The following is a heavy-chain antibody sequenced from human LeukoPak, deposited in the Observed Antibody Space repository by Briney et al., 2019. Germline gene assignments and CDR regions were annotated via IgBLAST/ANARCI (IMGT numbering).Heavy chain of an antibody. Sequence: SETLSLTCAVYGGSFSGYYWSWIRQPPGKGLEWIGEINHSGSTNYNPSLKSRVTISVDTSKNQFSLKLSSVTAADTAVYYCARGRLFTYYYDSSGYSYWGQGTLVTVSS. CDR2: INHSGST. D-gene: IGHD3-22*01. CDR3: ARGRLFTYYYDSSGYSY. CDR1: GGSFSGYY. V-gene: IGHV4-34*01. J-gene: IGHJ4*02.